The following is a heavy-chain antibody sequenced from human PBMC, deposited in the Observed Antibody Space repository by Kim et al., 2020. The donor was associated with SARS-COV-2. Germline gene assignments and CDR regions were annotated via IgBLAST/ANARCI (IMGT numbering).Heavy chain of an antibody. J-gene: IGHJ4*02. V-gene: IGHV4-59*08. Sequence: SETLSLTCTVSGGSISSYYWSWIRQPPGKGLEWFGYIYYSGSTNYNPSLKSRVTISVDTSKNQFSLKLSSVTTADTAVYYCARHLVNYFDYWGQGTLVT. CDR1: GGSISSYY. CDR3: ARHLVNYFDY. CDR2: IYYSGST. D-gene: IGHD6-6*01.